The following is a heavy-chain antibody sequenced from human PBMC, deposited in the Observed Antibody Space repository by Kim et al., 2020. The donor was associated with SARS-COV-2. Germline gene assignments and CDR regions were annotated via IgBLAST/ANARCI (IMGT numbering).Heavy chain of an antibody. V-gene: IGHV3-23*01. J-gene: IGHJ4*02. D-gene: IGHD3-10*01. Sequence: DSVKGRFTIARDNTKNTLYLQMNSLRAEGTAVYYGAKVRRGSGMGLFDYWGQGTLVTASS. CDR3: AKVRRGSGMGLFDY.